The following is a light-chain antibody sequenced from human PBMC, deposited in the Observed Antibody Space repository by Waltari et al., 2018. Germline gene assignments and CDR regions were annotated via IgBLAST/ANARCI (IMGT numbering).Light chain of an antibody. V-gene: IGKV3-15*01. CDR2: GAS. Sequence: EIVMTQSQATLSVSPGERVTLSCRASQNVYTNLAWYQQKPGQAPRLLIYGASTRATDIPARFSGSGSGTEFTLTISSLESEDFAIFYCQQYMNWPRTFGQGTKVEIK. J-gene: IGKJ1*01. CDR3: QQYMNWPRT. CDR1: QNVYTN.